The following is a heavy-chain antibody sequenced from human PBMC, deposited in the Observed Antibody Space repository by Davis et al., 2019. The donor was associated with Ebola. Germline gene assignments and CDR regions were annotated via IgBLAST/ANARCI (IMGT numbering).Heavy chain of an antibody. CDR1: GYTFTSYG. D-gene: IGHD5-24*01. J-gene: IGHJ4*02. CDR2: ISAYNGNT. Sequence: ASVKVSCKASGYTFTSYGISWVRQAPEQGLEWMGWISAYNGNTNYAQKLQGRVTMTTDTSTSTAYMELRSLRSDDTAVYYCARGDEMATITGFDYWGQGTLVTVSS. CDR3: ARGDEMATITGFDY. V-gene: IGHV1-18*01.